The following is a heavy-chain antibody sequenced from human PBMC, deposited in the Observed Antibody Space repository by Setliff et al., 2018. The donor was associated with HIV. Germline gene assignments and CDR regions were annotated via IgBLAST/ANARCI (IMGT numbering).Heavy chain of an antibody. D-gene: IGHD3-3*01. CDR3: ARDGTIFHYGMDV. V-gene: IGHV4-4*02. J-gene: IGHJ6*02. CDR2: IHHSGST. Sequence: PSETLSLTCTVSGGSIRSNDWWSWVRQPPGKGLELIGEIHHSGSTNYNPSLKSRVTISVDTSKNQFSLKLSSVTAADTAVYYCARDGTIFHYGMDVWGQGTTVTVSS. CDR1: GGSIRSNDW.